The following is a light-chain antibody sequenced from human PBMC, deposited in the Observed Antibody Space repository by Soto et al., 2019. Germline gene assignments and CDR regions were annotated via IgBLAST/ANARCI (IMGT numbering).Light chain of an antibody. J-gene: IGKJ3*01. V-gene: IGKV3-15*01. CDR1: QSIGSN. Sequence: EIVMTQSPATLSVSPGERATLSCRASQSIGSNLAWYQQIPGQATRLLIYGASTRTTGIPAMFSGSGSGTEFTLTISSLQSEDFAVYYCQQYDNWPRTFGPGTKVNIK. CDR3: QQYDNWPRT. CDR2: GAS.